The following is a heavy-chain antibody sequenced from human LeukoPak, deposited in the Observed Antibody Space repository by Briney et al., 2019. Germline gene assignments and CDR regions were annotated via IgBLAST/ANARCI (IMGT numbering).Heavy chain of an antibody. J-gene: IGHJ4*02. D-gene: IGHD7-27*01. CDR2: ISSRSSAI. CDR3: ARDRPNWAIDY. CDR1: GFTLSDYH. Sequence: GGSLRLSRAASGFTLSDYHINWVRQAPGKGLEWISYISSRSSAIYYADSVKGRFAISRDTAKDSVYLHMSSLRAEDTAVYYCARDRPNWAIDYWGQGTLVTVSS. V-gene: IGHV3-48*01.